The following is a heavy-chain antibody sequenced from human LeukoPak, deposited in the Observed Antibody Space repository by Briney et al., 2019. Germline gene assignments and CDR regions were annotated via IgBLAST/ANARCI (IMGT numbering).Heavy chain of an antibody. V-gene: IGHV3-53*01. Sequence: GGSLRLSCVVSGFIVSSDYMSWVRQAPGKGLEWVSTIYSGGSTYYADSVKGRFTISRDNSKNTLYLQMNSLRAEDTAVYYCARHDWFDPWGRGTLVTVSS. J-gene: IGHJ5*02. CDR3: ARHDWFDP. CDR1: GFIVSSDY. CDR2: IYSGGST.